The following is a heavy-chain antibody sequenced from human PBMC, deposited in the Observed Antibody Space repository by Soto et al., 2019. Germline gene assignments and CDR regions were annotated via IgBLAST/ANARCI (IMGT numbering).Heavy chain of an antibody. CDR2: IKNKANSYTT. Sequence: EVQLVESRGGLVQPGGSLRLSCAASGFTFSAHYMDWVRQSPGKGLEWVGRIKNKANSYTTEYAASVEGRFTISREDSQNSLYLQMNSLKTEDTAVYYCARVSLVGPSGGRYFDYWGQGSLVAVSS. J-gene: IGHJ4*02. D-gene: IGHD1-26*01. CDR3: ARVSLVGPSGGRYFDY. V-gene: IGHV3-72*01. CDR1: GFTFSAHY.